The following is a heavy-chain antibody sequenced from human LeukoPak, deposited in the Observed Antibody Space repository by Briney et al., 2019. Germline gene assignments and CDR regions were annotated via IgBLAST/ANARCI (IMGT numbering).Heavy chain of an antibody. D-gene: IGHD6-19*01. J-gene: IGHJ4*02. CDR3: AKGSSNGRPYYFDY. Sequence: GGSLRLSCAASGFTFSSYVMSWVRQAPGKGLEWVSALNGGGDSTYYVDSVKGRFTTSRDNSKNTLDLQMNSLRAEDTAVYYWAKGSSNGRPYYFDYWGQGALVTVSS. V-gene: IGHV3-23*01. CDR1: GFTFSSYV. CDR2: LNGGGDST.